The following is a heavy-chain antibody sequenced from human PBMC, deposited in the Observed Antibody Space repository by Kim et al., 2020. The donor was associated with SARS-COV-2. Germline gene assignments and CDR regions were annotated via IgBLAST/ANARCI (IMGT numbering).Heavy chain of an antibody. V-gene: IGHV4-4*07. Sequence: HFNSSLQGRVIMSVDPSKNQFSLNLSSVTAADTAVYYCARVVTYHYGMDVWGQGTTVTVSS. J-gene: IGHJ6*02. CDR3: ARVVTYHYGMDV.